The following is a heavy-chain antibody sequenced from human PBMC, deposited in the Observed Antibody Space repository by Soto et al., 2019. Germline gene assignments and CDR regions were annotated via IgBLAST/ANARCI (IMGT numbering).Heavy chain of an antibody. D-gene: IGHD3-10*01. CDR1: GFTFSSYA. Sequence: GGSLRLSCAASGFTFSSYAMHWVRQAPGKGLEWVAVISYDGSNKYYADSVKGRFTISRDNSKNTLYLQMNSLRAEDTAVYYCARDTLWFGELAPTWFDYWGQGTLVTVS. CDR3: ARDTLWFGELAPTWFDY. V-gene: IGHV3-30-3*01. CDR2: ISYDGSNK. J-gene: IGHJ4*02.